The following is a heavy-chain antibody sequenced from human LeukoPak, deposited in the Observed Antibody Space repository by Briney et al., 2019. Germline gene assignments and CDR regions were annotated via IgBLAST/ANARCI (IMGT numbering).Heavy chain of an antibody. J-gene: IGHJ5*02. Sequence: SVKVSCKASGGTFSSYAISWVRQAPGQGLEWMGRIIPILGIANYAQKFQGRVTITADKSTSTAYMELSSLRSEDTAVYYCARDSGVYYDSSGYRNWFDPWGQGTLVTVFS. CDR3: ARDSGVYYDSSGYRNWFDP. CDR2: IIPILGIA. CDR1: GGTFSSYA. D-gene: IGHD3-22*01. V-gene: IGHV1-69*04.